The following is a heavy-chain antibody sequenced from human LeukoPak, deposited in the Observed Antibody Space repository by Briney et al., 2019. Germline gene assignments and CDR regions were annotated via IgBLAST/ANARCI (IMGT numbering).Heavy chain of an antibody. D-gene: IGHD2-8*01. J-gene: IGHJ4*02. V-gene: IGHV1-18*01. CDR1: GYTLSEYG. CDR2: ITTYNGDK. Sequence: ASVKVPCKASGYTLSEYGISWVRRAPGQGLEWVGWITTYNGDKKYSQKFQGRVTMTTDTSTSTYYMELRSLRSDDTAVYYCARDCSNGVCFPRDYWGQGTLVTVST. CDR3: ARDCSNGVCFPRDY.